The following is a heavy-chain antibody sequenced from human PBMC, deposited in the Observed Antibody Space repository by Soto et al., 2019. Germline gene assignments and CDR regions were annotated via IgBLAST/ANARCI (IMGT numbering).Heavy chain of an antibody. D-gene: IGHD3-3*01. CDR2: INAGNGNT. CDR1: GYTLTSYS. CDR3: ARDWSRGYYYYMDV. Sequence: GTSVKASCKASGYTLTSYSMHWVRQEPGQRLEWMGWINAGNGNTKYSQKFQGRVTITRDTSASTAYMELSSLRSEDTAVYYCARDWSRGYYYYMDVWGKGTTVTVSS. J-gene: IGHJ6*03. V-gene: IGHV1-3*01.